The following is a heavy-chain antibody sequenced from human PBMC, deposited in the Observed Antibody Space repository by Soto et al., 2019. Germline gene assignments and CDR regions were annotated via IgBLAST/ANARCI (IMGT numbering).Heavy chain of an antibody. V-gene: IGHV4-39*01. D-gene: IGHD6-13*01. Sequence: QLQLQESGPGLVEPSETLSLTCTVSGGSISSSSYYWGWIRQPPGKGLEWIGSIYYSVSTYYNPSRKSRVTIAVDTSKNQFALKLGSVTAADTAVYYCARPGIAAAGPLDPWGQGTLVTVSS. CDR2: IYYSVST. J-gene: IGHJ5*02. CDR1: GGSISSSSYY. CDR3: ARPGIAAAGPLDP.